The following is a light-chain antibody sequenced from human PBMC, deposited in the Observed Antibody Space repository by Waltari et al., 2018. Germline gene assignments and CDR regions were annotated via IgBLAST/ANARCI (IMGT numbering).Light chain of an antibody. CDR2: DVS. J-gene: IGLJ3*02. Sequence: QSALTPPRSVSVSPGPSVTIPCTGTSRDVCGFNHVSWYQPTPGKAPKLMIYDVSKRPSGVPDRFSGSKSGNTASLTISGLQAEDEADYYCCSYAGSYTLGVFGGGTKLTVL. CDR3: CSYAGSYTLGV. CDR1: SRDVCGFNH. V-gene: IGLV2-11*01.